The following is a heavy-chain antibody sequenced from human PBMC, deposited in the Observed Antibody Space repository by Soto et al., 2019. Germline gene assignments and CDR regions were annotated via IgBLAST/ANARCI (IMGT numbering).Heavy chain of an antibody. J-gene: IGHJ5*02. V-gene: IGHV4-61*01. Sequence: NPSETLSLTCTVSGGSVSSGSYYWSWIRQPPGKGLEWIGYIYYSGSTNYNPSLKSRVTISVDTSKNQFSLKLSSVTAADTAVYYCARFTRVSLQFDPWGQGTLVTVSS. CDR2: IYYSGST. D-gene: IGHD3-10*01. CDR1: GGSVSSGSYY. CDR3: ARFTRVSLQFDP.